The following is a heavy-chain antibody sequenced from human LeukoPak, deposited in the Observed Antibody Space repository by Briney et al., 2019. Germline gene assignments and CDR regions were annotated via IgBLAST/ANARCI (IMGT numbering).Heavy chain of an antibody. D-gene: IGHD3-10*01. CDR1: GFTFSSYG. Sequence: PGGSLRLSCAASGFTFSSYGMSWVRQAPGKGLEWVSAISGSGGSTYYADSVKGRFTISRDNSKNTLYLQMNSLRAEDTAVYYCAKANSGGSGKGNYFDYWGRGTLVTVSS. CDR3: AKANSGGSGKGNYFDY. V-gene: IGHV3-23*01. CDR2: ISGSGGST. J-gene: IGHJ4*02.